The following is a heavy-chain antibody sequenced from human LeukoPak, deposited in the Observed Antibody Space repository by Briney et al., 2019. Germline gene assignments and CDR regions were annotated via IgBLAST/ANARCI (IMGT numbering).Heavy chain of an antibody. V-gene: IGHV3-21*01. CDR3: ARGDVLLWFGELLNAFDI. J-gene: IGHJ3*02. CDR1: GFTFSSYS. D-gene: IGHD3-10*01. Sequence: GGSLRLSCAASGFTFSSYSMNWVRQAPGKGLEWVSSISSSSSYIYYADSVKGRFTISRDNAKNSLYLQMNSLRAEDTAVYYCARGDVLLWFGELLNAFDIWGQGTMVTVSS. CDR2: ISSSSSYI.